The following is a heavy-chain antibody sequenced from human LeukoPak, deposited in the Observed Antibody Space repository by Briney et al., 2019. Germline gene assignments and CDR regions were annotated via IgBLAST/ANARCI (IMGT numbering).Heavy chain of an antibody. Sequence: GSSVKVSCKASGYTFSAYYMNWVRQAPGQGLAWMGIINPSGGSTSYAQKFQGRVTLTRDTSTSIFYMELSSLRSEDTAVYYCARRSERLLTVAGTSYHQYVMDVWGQGTTVTVSS. V-gene: IGHV1-46*01. D-gene: IGHD6-19*01. J-gene: IGHJ6*02. CDR3: ARRSERLLTVAGTSYHQYVMDV. CDR1: GYTFSAYY. CDR2: INPSGGST.